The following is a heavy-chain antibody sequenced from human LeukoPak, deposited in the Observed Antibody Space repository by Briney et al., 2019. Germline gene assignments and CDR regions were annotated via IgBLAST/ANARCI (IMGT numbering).Heavy chain of an antibody. J-gene: IGHJ5*02. V-gene: IGHV3-48*01. CDR1: GFTFSSYS. CDR3: ARHPVLRYFDWLCPRRNCENWFDP. D-gene: IGHD3-9*01. CDR2: ISSSSSTI. Sequence: GGSLRLSCAASGFTFSSYSMNWVRQAPGKGLKWVSYISSSSSTIYYADSVKGRFTISRDNAKNSLYLQMNSLRAEDTAVYYCARHPVLRYFDWLCPRRNCENWFDPWGQGTLVTVSS.